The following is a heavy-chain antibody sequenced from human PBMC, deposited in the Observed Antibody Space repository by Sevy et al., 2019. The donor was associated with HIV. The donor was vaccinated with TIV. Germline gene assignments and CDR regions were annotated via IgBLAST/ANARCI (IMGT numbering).Heavy chain of an antibody. V-gene: IGHV3-33*01. Sequence: GGSLRLSCTVSGFYFGIHWVRQAPGKGLEWVALIWYDGINKDYADSVKGRFTISRDNSKNTVFLQMNSLRAEDTGMYYCARWGNSSGIDYWGQGTLVTVSS. D-gene: IGHD3-22*01. CDR1: GFYFG. CDR2: IWYDGINK. J-gene: IGHJ4*02. CDR3: ARWGNSSGIDY.